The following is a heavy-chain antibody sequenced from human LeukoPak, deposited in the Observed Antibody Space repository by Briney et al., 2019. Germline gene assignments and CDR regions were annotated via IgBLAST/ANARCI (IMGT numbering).Heavy chain of an antibody. CDR1: GYTFTSYY. J-gene: IGHJ4*02. D-gene: IGHD3-10*01. CDR2: INPSGGST. V-gene: IGHV1-46*01. Sequence: ASVKVSCEASGYTFTSYYMHWVRQAPGQGLEWMGIINPSGGSTSYAQKFQGRVTMTRDMSTSTAYMELRSLRSDDTAVYYCTIWHYYGSAPYYFDYWGQGTLVTVSS. CDR3: TIWHYYGSAPYYFDY.